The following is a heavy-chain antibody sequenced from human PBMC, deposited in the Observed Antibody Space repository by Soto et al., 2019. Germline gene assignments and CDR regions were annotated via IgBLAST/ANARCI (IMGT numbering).Heavy chain of an antibody. Sequence: QVQLVQSGAEVKKPGASVKVSCKASGYTFIRYDINWVRQATGQGLEWMGRMNDNSGNTGYAQKLQGRVTMTRNTSISTAYMELSSLGSEDTAIYCYASEEQVRGFDPWGQGPLVTVSS. CDR1: GYTFIRYD. V-gene: IGHV1-8*01. J-gene: IGHJ5*02. CDR3: ASEEQVRGFDP. CDR2: MNDNSGNT. D-gene: IGHD6-13*01.